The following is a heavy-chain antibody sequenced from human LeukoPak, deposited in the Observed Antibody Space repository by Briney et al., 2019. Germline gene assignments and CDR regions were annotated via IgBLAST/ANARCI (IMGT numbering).Heavy chain of an antibody. CDR1: GYTFSGYY. CDR2: INPNGGGT. J-gene: IGHJ5*02. Sequence: GASVKVSCKASGYTFSGYYMHWVRQAPGQGLEWMGRINPNGGGTNYAQRLQGRVTMTSDTSISTAYMELSSLRSDDTAVYYCARDYGDYAVHWFDPWGRGTLVTVSS. D-gene: IGHD4-17*01. V-gene: IGHV1-2*06. CDR3: ARDYGDYAVHWFDP.